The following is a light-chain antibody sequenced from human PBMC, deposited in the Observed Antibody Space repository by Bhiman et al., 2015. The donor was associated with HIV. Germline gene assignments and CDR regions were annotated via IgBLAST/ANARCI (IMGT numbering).Light chain of an antibody. Sequence: SYELTQPPSVSVSPGQTASITCSGHKLGDKYASWYQQRPGQSPVLVIYQDSERPSGIPERFSGSNSGNTATLSISGTQAMDEADYYCQAWDSTTGGVFGGGTKLTVL. V-gene: IGLV3-1*01. CDR3: QAWDSTTGGV. J-gene: IGLJ2*01. CDR2: QDS. CDR1: KLGDKY.